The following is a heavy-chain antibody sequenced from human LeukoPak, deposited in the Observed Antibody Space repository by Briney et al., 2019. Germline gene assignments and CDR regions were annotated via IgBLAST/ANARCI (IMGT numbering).Heavy chain of an antibody. V-gene: IGHV4-34*01. CDR1: GGSFSNYF. J-gene: IGHJ4*02. D-gene: IGHD4-17*01. CDR2: ITHHGST. CDR3: APILGDYSDFDS. Sequence: SETLSLTCAVYGGSFSNYFLSWVRQPPGKGLEWIGEITHHGSTNYNPSLKSRVTISVDTSNNQFPLKLRSVAAADTAVYYCAPILGDYSDFDSWGQGTLVTVSS.